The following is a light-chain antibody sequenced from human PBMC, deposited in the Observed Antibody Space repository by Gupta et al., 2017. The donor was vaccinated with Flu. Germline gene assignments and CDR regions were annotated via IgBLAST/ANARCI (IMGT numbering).Light chain of an antibody. V-gene: IGKV3-20*01. CDR1: QSVSSSY. CDR3: QQYGSSPLYT. Sequence: RATLSCRASQSVSSSYLAWYRQKPGQAPRLLIYRASSRATGTPDRFSGSGSGTDFTLTISRLESEDFAVYYCQQYGSSPLYTFGQGTKLEIK. CDR2: RAS. J-gene: IGKJ2*01.